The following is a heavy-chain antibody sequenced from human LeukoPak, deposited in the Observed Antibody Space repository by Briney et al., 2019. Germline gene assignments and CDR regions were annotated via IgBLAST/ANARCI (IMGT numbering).Heavy chain of an antibody. CDR1: GFTFSDYY. J-gene: IGHJ4*02. V-gene: IGHV3-11*06. CDR3: ANWSFSGTAPFDY. CDR2: ISPTSSYT. D-gene: IGHD1-1*01. Sequence: GGSLRLSCSASGFTFSDYYMTWIRQAPGKGLEWISNISPTSSYTNHAAAVKGRFIISRDNAKNSLSLQMNSLSAEDTAVYYCANWSFSGTAPFDYWGQGTLVTVSS.